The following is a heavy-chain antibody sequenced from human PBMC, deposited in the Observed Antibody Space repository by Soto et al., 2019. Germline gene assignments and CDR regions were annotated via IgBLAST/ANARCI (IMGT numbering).Heavy chain of an antibody. CDR3: AKGNDSSGYYGWLDP. CDR2: ISGSGGST. J-gene: IGHJ5*02. CDR1: GFTFSSYA. V-gene: IGHV3-23*01. D-gene: IGHD3-22*01. Sequence: GGSLRLSCAASGFTFSSYAMSWVLQAPGKGLEWVSAISGSGGSTYYADSVKGRFTISRDNSKNTLYLQMNSLRAEDTAVYYCAKGNDSSGYYGWLDPWGQGTLVTVSS.